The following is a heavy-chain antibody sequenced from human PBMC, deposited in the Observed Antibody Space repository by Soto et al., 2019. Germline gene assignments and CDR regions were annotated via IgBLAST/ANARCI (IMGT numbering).Heavy chain of an antibody. D-gene: IGHD1-7*01. CDR1: GYSFISYW. J-gene: IGHJ4*02. V-gene: IGHV5-51*01. CDR2: IYPDDSDV. CDR3: ARGAPGTTGFPSDY. Sequence: GESLKISCKGSGYSFISYWIGWVRQMPGKGLEWMGIIYPDDSDVRYSPSFQGQVTISADKSISSAYLHWSSLQASDTAMYYCARGAPGTTGFPSDYWGQGTLVTVSS.